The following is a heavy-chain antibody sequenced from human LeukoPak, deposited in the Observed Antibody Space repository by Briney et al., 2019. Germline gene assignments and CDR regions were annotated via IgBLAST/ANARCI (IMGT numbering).Heavy chain of an antibody. CDR1: GGSFSGYY. J-gene: IGHJ3*02. CDR2: INHSGST. D-gene: IGHD6-13*01. Sequence: PSETLSLTCAVYGGSFSGYYWSWIRQPPGKGLEWIGEINHSGSTNYNPSLKSRVTISVDTPKNQFSLKLSSVTAADTAVYYCASRYSSSWPAARDAFDIWGQGTMVTVSS. V-gene: IGHV4-34*01. CDR3: ASRYSSSWPAARDAFDI.